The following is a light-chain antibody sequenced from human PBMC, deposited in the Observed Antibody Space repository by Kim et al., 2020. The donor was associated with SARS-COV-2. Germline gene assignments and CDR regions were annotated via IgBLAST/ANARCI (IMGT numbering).Light chain of an antibody. Sequence: ASVGGRVTITCRASQGISHYLAWIQQKPGQAPKPLMHAASSLESGVPSKFSGSGSGTDFTLTISSLQPEDFATYYCQQYDSYPFTFGPGTKVDIK. J-gene: IGKJ3*01. CDR1: QGISHY. CDR2: AAS. CDR3: QQYDSYPFT. V-gene: IGKV1-16*02.